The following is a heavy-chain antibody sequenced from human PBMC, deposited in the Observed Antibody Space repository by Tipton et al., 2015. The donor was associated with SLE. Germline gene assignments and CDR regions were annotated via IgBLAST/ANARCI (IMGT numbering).Heavy chain of an antibody. J-gene: IGHJ3*01. CDR1: GGSISSSSYY. D-gene: IGHD3-10*01. CDR2: INHSGST. CDR3: PFGIMVHRDAFDV. V-gene: IGHV4-39*07. Sequence: TLSLTCNVSGGSISSSSYYWGWIRQPPGKGLEWIGEINHSGSTNYSPSLKSRATMSIDMSKNQFSRTLTSVTAADTAVYYCPFGIMVHRDAFDVWGQGTMVTVSS.